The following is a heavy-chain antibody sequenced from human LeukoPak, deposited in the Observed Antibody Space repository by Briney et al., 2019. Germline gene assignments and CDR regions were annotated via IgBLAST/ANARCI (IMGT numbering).Heavy chain of an antibody. V-gene: IGHV4-59*01. CDR3: VRGFTLFDP. Sequence: SETLSLTCSVPGGSINSYYWSWIRQPPGKGLEWIGQIYYSGSTNYNPSLKSRVTISVDTSKNQFSLNLSSVTAADTALYYCVRGFTLFDPWGQGTLVTVSS. CDR1: GGSINSYY. J-gene: IGHJ5*02. CDR2: IYYSGST. D-gene: IGHD2/OR15-2a*01.